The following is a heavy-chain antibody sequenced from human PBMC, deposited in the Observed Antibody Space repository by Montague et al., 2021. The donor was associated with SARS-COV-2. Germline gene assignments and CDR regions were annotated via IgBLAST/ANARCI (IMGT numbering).Heavy chain of an antibody. V-gene: IGHV3-33*01. CDR3: ARDPFWGGYLFDL. CDR2: IWFDASNK. D-gene: IGHD3-3*01. J-gene: IGHJ4*02. CDR1: GFTFNSHG. Sequence: SLRLSCAASGFTFNSHGMHWVRQTPVKGLEWVAFIWFDASNKYYGDSVKGRFTISRDNSKNTLYLQMNTLRPEDTAVYYCARDPFWGGYLFDLWGQGTPVTVSS.